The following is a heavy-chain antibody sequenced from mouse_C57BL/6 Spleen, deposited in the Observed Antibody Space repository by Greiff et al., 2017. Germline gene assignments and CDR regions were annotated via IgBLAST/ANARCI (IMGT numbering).Heavy chain of an antibody. CDR1: GYTFTDYE. CDR2: IDPETGGT. CDR3: TRSDSVYAMYY. D-gene: IGHD3-3*01. Sequence: QVQLQQSGAELVRPGASVTLSCKASGYTFTDYEMHWVKQTPVHGLEWIGAIDPETGGTAYNQKFKGKAILTADKSSSTAYMELRRLTSEDSAVYYCTRSDSVYAMYYWGQGTSVTVSS. J-gene: IGHJ4*01. V-gene: IGHV1-15*01.